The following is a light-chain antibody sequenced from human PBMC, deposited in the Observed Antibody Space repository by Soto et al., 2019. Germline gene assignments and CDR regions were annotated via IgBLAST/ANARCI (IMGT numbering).Light chain of an antibody. V-gene: IGLV2-18*02. J-gene: IGLJ2*01. CDR3: SSYTSLSTPVV. CDR1: SSDVGSHDR. CDR2: EVN. Sequence: QSALTQPPSVSGSPGQSVTMSCTGTSSDVGSHDRVSWYQQPPGTAPKLIIYEVNNRPSGVPDRFSGSKAGNTASLTISGLQPEDEADYYCSSYTSLSTPVVFGGGTKLTVL.